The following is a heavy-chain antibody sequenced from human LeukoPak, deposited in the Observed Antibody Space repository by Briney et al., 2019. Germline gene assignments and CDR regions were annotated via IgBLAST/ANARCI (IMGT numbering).Heavy chain of an antibody. CDR3: ARQPVRVGSFDY. V-gene: IGHV4-4*09. J-gene: IGHJ4*02. D-gene: IGHD1-14*01. CDR1: GGSISSYY. Sequence: SETLSLTCTVSGGSISSYYWSWIRQPPGKGLEWIGYIYTSGSTNYNPSLKSRVTISVDTSKNQFSLKLSSVTAADTAVYYCARQPVRVGSFDYWGQGTLVTVSS. CDR2: IYTSGST.